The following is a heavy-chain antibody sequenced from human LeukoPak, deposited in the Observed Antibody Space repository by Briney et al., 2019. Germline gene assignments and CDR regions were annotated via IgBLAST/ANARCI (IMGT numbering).Heavy chain of an antibody. CDR3: ARNALYNWFDP. J-gene: IGHJ5*02. CDR2: INTNTGNP. Sequence: ASVKVSCKASGYTFTGYYIHWVRQAPGQGLEWMGWINTNTGNPTYAQGFTGRFVFSLDTSVSTAYLQISSLKAEDTAVYYCARNALYNWFDPWGQGTLVTVSS. V-gene: IGHV7-4-1*02. CDR1: GYTFTGYY.